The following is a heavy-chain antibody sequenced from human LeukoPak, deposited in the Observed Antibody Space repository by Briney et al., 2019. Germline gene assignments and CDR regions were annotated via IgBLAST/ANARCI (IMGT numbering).Heavy chain of an antibody. J-gene: IGHJ4*02. V-gene: IGHV3-7*01. D-gene: IGHD1-14*01. CDR1: GFTFSTYY. CDR2: IKQDGSEK. CDR3: ARDRGRNSFDY. Sequence: GGSLRLSCAASGFTFSTYYMSWVRQAPGTGLEWVANIKQDGSEKYYVDSVKGRFTISRDNSKNSLYLQLTSLRAEDTALYYCARDRGRNSFDYWGQGTLVSVSS.